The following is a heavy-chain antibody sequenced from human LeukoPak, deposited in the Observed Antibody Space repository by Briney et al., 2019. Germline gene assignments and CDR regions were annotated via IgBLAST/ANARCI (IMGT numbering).Heavy chain of an antibody. CDR2: INPNIGGT. J-gene: IGHJ6*03. Sequence: ASVKVSCKASGYTFTGYYMHWVRQAPGQGLEWMGWINPNIGGTNYAQKFQGRVTMTRDTSISTAYMELSRLRSYDTAVYYCAGALAADYMDVWGKGTTVTVSS. D-gene: IGHD6-13*01. CDR3: AGALAADYMDV. V-gene: IGHV1-2*02. CDR1: GYTFTGYY.